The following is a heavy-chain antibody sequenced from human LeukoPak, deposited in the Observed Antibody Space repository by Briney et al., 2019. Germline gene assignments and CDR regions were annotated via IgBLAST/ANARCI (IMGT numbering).Heavy chain of an antibody. CDR3: ARGKGYSSSWRRFNWFDP. V-gene: IGHV4-4*07. J-gene: IGHJ5*02. D-gene: IGHD6-13*01. Sequence: SETLSLTCTVSGGSISSYYWSWIRQSAGKGLEWIGRIYSDGSTNYNPSLKSRVSMSVDTSKNQFSLKLSSLTAADTAVYYCARGKGYSSSWRRFNWFDPWGQGTLVTVSS. CDR2: IYSDGST. CDR1: GGSISSYY.